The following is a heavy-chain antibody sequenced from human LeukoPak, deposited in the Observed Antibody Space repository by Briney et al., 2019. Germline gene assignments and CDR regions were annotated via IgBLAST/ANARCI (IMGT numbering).Heavy chain of an antibody. Sequence: PGGSLRLSCAASGFTFSSYSMNWVRQAPGKGLEWVSSISTSSIYIYYPDSLKGRFTISRDNAKNSLYLQMNSLRAEDTAVYYCARALEWLSDAFDIWGQGTMVTVS. CDR1: GFTFSSYS. D-gene: IGHD3-3*01. CDR2: ISTSSIYI. J-gene: IGHJ3*02. CDR3: ARALEWLSDAFDI. V-gene: IGHV3-21*01.